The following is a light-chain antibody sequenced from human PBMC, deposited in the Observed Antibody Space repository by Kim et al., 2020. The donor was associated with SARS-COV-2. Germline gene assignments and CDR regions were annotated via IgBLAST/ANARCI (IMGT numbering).Light chain of an antibody. CDR3: QAWDSSAVG. CDR1: KLGDKY. Sequence: VNKGKKERRTGSGDKLGDKYACGYQKKPGQSPGLGINKDRKRPAGIPERLAGSNSGNTATLTISGNQAMDEDDYYGQAWDSSAVGFGGGTKLTVL. J-gene: IGLJ2*01. V-gene: IGLV3-1*01. CDR2: KDR.